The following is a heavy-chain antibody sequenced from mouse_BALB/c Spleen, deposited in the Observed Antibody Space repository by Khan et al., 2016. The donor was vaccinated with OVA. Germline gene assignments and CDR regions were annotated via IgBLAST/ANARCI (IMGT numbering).Heavy chain of an antibody. J-gene: IGHJ3*01. CDR3: ARSTYRYAFAY. CDR2: MIPPPPP. D-gene: IGHD2-14*01. Sequence: EVQLQESGPSLVKPSQTLSLTCSVTGDSITSGYWTWIRKFPGNKLEYMGYMIPPPPPPSPPPLKSRTAIPRHTSKNQYYLQLNSWTTEDTATYYCARSTYRYAFAYWGQGTLVTVSA. V-gene: IGHV3-8*02. CDR1: GDSITSGY.